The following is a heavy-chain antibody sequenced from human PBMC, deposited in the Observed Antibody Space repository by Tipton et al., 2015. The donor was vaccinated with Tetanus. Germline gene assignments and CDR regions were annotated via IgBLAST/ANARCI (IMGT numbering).Heavy chain of an antibody. CDR1: GFTLSRYT. CDR2: IYDDGRGS. V-gene: IGHV3-23*03. J-gene: IGHJ3*02. Sequence: SLRLSCAASGFTLSRYTLNWVRQAPGKGLEWVSFIYDDGRGSYYADSVKGRFTISRDTSRHTVYLQMNSLRAEDTAIYYCAGELTEDAFDIWGQGTMVAVSS. D-gene: IGHD1-7*01. CDR3: AGELTEDAFDI.